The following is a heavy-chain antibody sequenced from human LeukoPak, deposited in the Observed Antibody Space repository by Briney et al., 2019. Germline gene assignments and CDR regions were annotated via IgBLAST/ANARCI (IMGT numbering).Heavy chain of an antibody. CDR1: GFTCCAFA. CDR3: ARDRFQSGASYGALDI. V-gene: IGHV3-49*04. CDR2: IISNAHGGTR. D-gene: IGHD1-26*01. Sequence: GGSPRLSCSASGFTCCAFALSGGGQAPGKGPEWGGCIISNAHGGTRQYPPSLRGRSTISSDDSQTVAYLQINSMHTDDTAVYYCARDRFQSGASYGALDIWGQGTMVTVAS. J-gene: IGHJ3*02.